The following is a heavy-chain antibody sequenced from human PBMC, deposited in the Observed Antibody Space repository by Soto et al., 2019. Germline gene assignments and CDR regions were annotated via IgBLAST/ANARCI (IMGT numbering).Heavy chain of an antibody. Sequence: QVQLVQSGAEVKKPGSSVTVSCKASGGTFSSYTISWVRQAPGQGLEWMGRIIPILGIANYAQKFQGRVTITADKSTSTAYMELSSLRSEDTAVYYCARAIYGSGSYYVYWGQGTLVTVSS. V-gene: IGHV1-69*02. CDR3: ARAIYGSGSYYVY. CDR1: GGTFSSYT. J-gene: IGHJ4*02. D-gene: IGHD3-10*01. CDR2: IIPILGIA.